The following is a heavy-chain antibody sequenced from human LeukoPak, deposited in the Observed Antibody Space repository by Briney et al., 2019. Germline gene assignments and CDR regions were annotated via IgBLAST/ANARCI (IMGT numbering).Heavy chain of an antibody. J-gene: IGHJ3*02. CDR2: INPSGGST. D-gene: IGHD3-22*01. CDR1: GYTFTSYY. CDR3: ASEQVYDSSGFDAFDI. V-gene: IGHV1-46*01. Sequence: ASVTVSCKASGYTFTSYYMHWVRQAPGQGLEWMGIINPSGGSTSYAQKFQGRVTMTRDTSTSTVYMELSSLRSEDTAVYYCASEQVYDSSGFDAFDIWGQGTMVTVSS.